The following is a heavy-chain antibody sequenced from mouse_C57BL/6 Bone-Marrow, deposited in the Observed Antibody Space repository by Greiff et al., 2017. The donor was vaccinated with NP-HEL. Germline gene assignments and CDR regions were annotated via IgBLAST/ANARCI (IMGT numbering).Heavy chain of an antibody. V-gene: IGHV1-26*01. CDR1: GYTFTDYY. Sequence: VQLQQSGPELVKPGASVKISCKASGYTFTDYYMNWGKQSHGKSLEWIGDINPNNGGTSYNQKFKGKATLTVDKSSSTAYMELRSLTSEDSAVYYCARGGNYEDFDYWGQGTTLTVSS. J-gene: IGHJ2*01. CDR2: INPNNGGT. D-gene: IGHD2-1*01. CDR3: ARGGNYEDFDY.